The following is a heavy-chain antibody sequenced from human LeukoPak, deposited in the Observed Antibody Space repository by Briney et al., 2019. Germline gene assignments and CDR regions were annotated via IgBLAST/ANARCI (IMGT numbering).Heavy chain of an antibody. CDR3: ARAELGGSGLYWGFDP. CDR2: IIPIFGTA. V-gene: IGHV1-69*01. CDR1: GGTFSSYA. J-gene: IGHJ5*02. Sequence: GASVKLSCKASGGTFSSYAISGVRQAPGQGLEWMGGIIPIFGTANYAQKFQGRVEFTEDESTSNVYMELRSLRSEDTAVYYCARAELGGSGLYWGFDPWGQGT. D-gene: IGHD3-10*01.